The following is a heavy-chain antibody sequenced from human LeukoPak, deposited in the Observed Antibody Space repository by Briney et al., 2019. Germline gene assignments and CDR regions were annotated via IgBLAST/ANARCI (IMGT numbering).Heavy chain of an antibody. Sequence: GGSLRLSCAVSGFTFSSYWMHWVRQAPGKGLVWVSRIDRDGSRINYADSVKGRFTISRDNSKNTLYLQMNSLRAEDTAVYYCARDSVGATNYFDYWGQGTLVTVSS. V-gene: IGHV3-74*01. CDR1: GFTFSSYW. D-gene: IGHD1-26*01. CDR3: ARDSVGATNYFDY. J-gene: IGHJ4*02. CDR2: IDRDGSRI.